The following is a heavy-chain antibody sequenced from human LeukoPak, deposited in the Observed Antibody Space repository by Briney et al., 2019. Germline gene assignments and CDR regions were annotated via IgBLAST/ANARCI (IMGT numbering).Heavy chain of an antibody. J-gene: IGHJ5*02. D-gene: IGHD5-18*01. CDR1: GYTFTGYY. Sequence: ASVKVSCKASGYTFTGYYMHWVRQAPGQGLEWMGWINPNSGGTNYAQKFQGRVTMTRDTSISTAYMELSRLRSDDTAVYYCARDFDVDTAMETKYNWFDPWGQGTLVTVSS. CDR3: ARDFDVDTAMETKYNWFDP. CDR2: INPNSGGT. V-gene: IGHV1-2*02.